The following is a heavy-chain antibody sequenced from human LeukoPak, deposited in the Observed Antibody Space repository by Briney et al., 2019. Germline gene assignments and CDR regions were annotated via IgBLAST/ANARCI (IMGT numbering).Heavy chain of an antibody. V-gene: IGHV1-69*13. CDR3: AREVSPGYGDYSN. CDR2: IIPIFGTA. CDR1: GGTFSSYA. J-gene: IGHJ4*02. Sequence: GASVTVSCTASGGTFSSYAISWVRQAPGQGLEWMGGIIPIFGTANYAQKFQGRVTITADESTSTAYMELSSLRSEDTAVYYCAREVSPGYGDYSNWGQGTLVTVSS. D-gene: IGHD4-17*01.